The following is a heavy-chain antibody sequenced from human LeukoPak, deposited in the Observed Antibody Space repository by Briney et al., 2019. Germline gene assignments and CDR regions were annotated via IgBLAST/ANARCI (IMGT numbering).Heavy chain of an antibody. J-gene: IGHJ4*02. V-gene: IGHV1-2*06. CDR3: ATHSYGSLHPFDY. CDR2: INPNSGGT. D-gene: IGHD5-18*01. CDR1: GYTFTNNY. Sequence: GASVNVSCKASGYTFTNNYLHWVRQAPGQGLEWMGRINPNSGGTNYAQKFQGRVTMTRNTSISTAYMELSRLRSDDTAVYYCATHSYGSLHPFDYWGQGTLVTVSS.